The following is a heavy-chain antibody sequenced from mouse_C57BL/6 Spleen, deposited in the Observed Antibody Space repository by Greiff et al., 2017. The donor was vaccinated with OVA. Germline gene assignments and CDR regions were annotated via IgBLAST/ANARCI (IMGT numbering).Heavy chain of an antibody. V-gene: IGHV1-82*01. J-gene: IGHJ4*01. CDR2: IYPGDGGT. Sequence: VQLQQSGPELVKPGASVKISCKASGYAFTSSWMHWVKQRPGQGLEWIGRIYPGDGGTNYNGKFKGKATLTADKSSSTAYMQLSSLTSEDSAVYVCAQERAQADDMDYWGQGTSGTVSS. CDR1: GYAFTSSW. D-gene: IGHD3-2*02. CDR3: AQERAQADDMDY.